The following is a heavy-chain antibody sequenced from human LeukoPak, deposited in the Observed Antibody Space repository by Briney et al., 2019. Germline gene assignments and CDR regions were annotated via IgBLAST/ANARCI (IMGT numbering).Heavy chain of an antibody. CDR1: GFTFSSYA. V-gene: IGHV3-23*01. J-gene: IGHJ4*02. CDR2: ISGSGGST. CDR3: AKDQDYYDSSGLFGY. Sequence: RGSLRLSCAASGFTFSSYAMSWVRQAPGKGLEWVSAISGSGGSTYYADSVKGRFTISRDNSKNTLYLQMNSLRAEDTAVYYCAKDQDYYDSSGLFGYWGQGTLVTVSS. D-gene: IGHD3-22*01.